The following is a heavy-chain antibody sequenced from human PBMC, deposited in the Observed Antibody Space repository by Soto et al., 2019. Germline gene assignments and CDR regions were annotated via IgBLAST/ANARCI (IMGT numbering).Heavy chain of an antibody. CDR3: AKDQVVYYDFWSGYSPLYYFDY. CDR1: GFTFSSYA. J-gene: IGHJ4*02. Sequence: PGGSLRLSCAASGFTFSSYAMSWVRQAPGKGLEWVSAISGSGGSTYYADSVKGRFTISRDNSKNTLYLQMNSLRAEDTAVYYCAKDQVVYYDFWSGYSPLYYFDYWGQGTLVTVSS. CDR2: ISGSGGST. V-gene: IGHV3-23*01. D-gene: IGHD3-3*01.